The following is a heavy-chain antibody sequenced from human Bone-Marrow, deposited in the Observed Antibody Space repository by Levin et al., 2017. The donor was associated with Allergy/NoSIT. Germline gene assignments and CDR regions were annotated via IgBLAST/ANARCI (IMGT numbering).Heavy chain of an antibody. J-gene: IGHJ2*01. CDR3: ARGGTVTNDWYFDL. V-gene: IGHV3-11*01. CDR1: RFTFSDYY. D-gene: IGHD4-17*01. Sequence: GESLKISCAASRFTFSDYYMSWIRQAPGKGLEWVSYISSSGTTIYYADSVKGRFTISRDNAKNSLSLQMNSLRAEDTAVYYCARGGTVTNDWYFDLWGRGTLVTVSS. CDR2: ISSSGTTI.